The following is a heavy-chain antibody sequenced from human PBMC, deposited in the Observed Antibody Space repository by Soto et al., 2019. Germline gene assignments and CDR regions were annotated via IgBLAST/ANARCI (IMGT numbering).Heavy chain of an antibody. Sequence: EVQLLDSGGGLVQPGGSLRLSCAASGFTFSTYAMSWVRQAPGKGLEWVSTISGSGANTYYADSVKGRFTISRDNSKSTLYLQMHTLRAEDTAVYFCAKDLSSASLAGTNFDSWGQGTLVTVSS. CDR2: ISGSGANT. J-gene: IGHJ4*02. D-gene: IGHD6-19*01. V-gene: IGHV3-23*01. CDR3: AKDLSSASLAGTNFDS. CDR1: GFTFSTYA.